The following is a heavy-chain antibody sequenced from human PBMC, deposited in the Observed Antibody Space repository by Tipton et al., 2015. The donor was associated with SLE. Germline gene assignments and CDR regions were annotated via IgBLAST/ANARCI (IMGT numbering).Heavy chain of an antibody. CDR3: ARGGLGVSYYYYMDV. CDR2: VCNSVST. J-gene: IGHJ6*03. D-gene: IGHD1-26*01. Sequence: LRLSCTVSGASVSSFCWNWIRQSPGKGLEWIACVCNSVSTNYDPSLKSRGTISVDTSKNQFSLKLSSVTAADTAVYYCARGGLGVSYYYYMDVWGKGTTVTVSS. V-gene: IGHV4-59*02. CDR1: GASVSSFC.